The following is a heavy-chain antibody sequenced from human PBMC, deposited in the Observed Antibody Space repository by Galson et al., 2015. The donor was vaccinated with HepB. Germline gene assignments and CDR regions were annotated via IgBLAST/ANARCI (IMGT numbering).Heavy chain of an antibody. CDR2: IYYSGST. Sequence: ETLSLTCTVSGGSISSYYWSWIRQPPGKGLEWIGYIYYSGSTYYNPSLKSRVTISVDTSKNQFSLKLRSVTATDTAVYYCVRRGPAATGRAFDIWGQGTMVTVSS. D-gene: IGHD2-2*01. J-gene: IGHJ3*02. CDR1: GGSISSYY. V-gene: IGHV4-59*04. CDR3: VRRGPAATGRAFDI.